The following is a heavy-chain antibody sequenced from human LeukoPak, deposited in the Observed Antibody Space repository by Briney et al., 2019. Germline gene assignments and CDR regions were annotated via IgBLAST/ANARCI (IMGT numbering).Heavy chain of an antibody. CDR2: TRKRGNSYTT. CDR1: GFIFNTYT. J-gene: IGHJ4*02. D-gene: IGHD6-19*01. V-gene: IGHV3-72*01. Sequence: GGSLRLSCAASGFIFNTYTMNWVRQAPGKGLEWVGRTRKRGNSYTTEYAASVKGRFTISRDDSKNSLFLQMNSLKAEDTAVYYCTREPVAGTGRDCWGQGTLVTVSS. CDR3: TREPVAGTGRDC.